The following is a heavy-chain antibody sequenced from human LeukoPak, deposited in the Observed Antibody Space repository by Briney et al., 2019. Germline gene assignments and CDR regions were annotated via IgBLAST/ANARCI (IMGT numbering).Heavy chain of an antibody. CDR2: IYPGDSDT. J-gene: IGHJ4*02. Sequence: GESLKISCKSSGYSFPNYWIGWVRQMPGKGLGWMGIIYPGDSDTRYSPSFQGQVTISADKSISTAYLQWSSLKASDTAMYYCARRGETATIDYWGQGTLVTVSS. V-gene: IGHV5-51*01. CDR1: GYSFPNYW. CDR3: ARRGETATIDY. D-gene: IGHD5-24*01.